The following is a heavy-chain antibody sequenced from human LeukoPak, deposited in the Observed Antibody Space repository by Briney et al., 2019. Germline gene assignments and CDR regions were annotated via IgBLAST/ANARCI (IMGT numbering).Heavy chain of an antibody. D-gene: IGHD3-9*01. CDR1: GFTVSSNY. Sequence: GGSLRLSCAASGFTVSSNYMSWVRQAPGKGLEWVSVIYSGGSTYYADSVKGRFTISRDNSKNTLYLQMNSLRAEDTAVYYCASSRYDILTGYLFGYWGQGTLVTVSS. V-gene: IGHV3-53*01. CDR3: ASSRYDILTGYLFGY. J-gene: IGHJ4*02. CDR2: IYSGGST.